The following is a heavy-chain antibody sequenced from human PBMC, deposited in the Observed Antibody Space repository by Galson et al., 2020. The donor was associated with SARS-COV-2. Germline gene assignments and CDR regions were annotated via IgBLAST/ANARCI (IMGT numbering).Heavy chain of an antibody. V-gene: IGHV3-30*18. CDR2: ISYDGSNK. Sequence: GGSLRLSCAASGFTFGSYGMHWVRQAPGKGLEWVAVISYDGSNKYYADSVKGRFTISRDNSKNTLYLQMNSLRAEDTAVYYCAKRMGLADAFDIWGQGTMVTVSS. D-gene: IGHD2-8*01. J-gene: IGHJ3*02. CDR3: AKRMGLADAFDI. CDR1: GFTFGSYG.